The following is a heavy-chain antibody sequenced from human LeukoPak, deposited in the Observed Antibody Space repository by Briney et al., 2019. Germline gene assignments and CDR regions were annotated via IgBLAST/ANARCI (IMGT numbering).Heavy chain of an antibody. CDR3: ARGPLRRYFDWLLSPHYFDY. J-gene: IGHJ4*02. V-gene: IGHV1-46*01. Sequence: PGASVKVSCKASGYTFTSYYMHWVRQAPGQGLEWMGIINPSGGSTSYAQKFQGRVTMTRDTSTSTVYMELSSLRSEDTAVYYGARGPLRRYFDWLLSPHYFDYWGQGTLVTVSS. CDR1: GYTFTSYY. CDR2: INPSGGST. D-gene: IGHD3-9*01.